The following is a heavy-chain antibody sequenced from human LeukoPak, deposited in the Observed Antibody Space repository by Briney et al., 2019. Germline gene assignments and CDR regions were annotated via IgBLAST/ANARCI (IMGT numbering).Heavy chain of an antibody. V-gene: IGHV3-30*18. Sequence: PGGSLRLSCAASGFTFSSYGMHWVRQAPGKGLEWVAVISYDGSNKDYADSVKGRFTISRDNSKNTLYLQMNSLRAEDTAVYYCAKDYYGSGSLPDYWGQGTLVTVSS. CDR2: ISYDGSNK. J-gene: IGHJ4*02. CDR3: AKDYYGSGSLPDY. D-gene: IGHD3-10*01. CDR1: GFTFSSYG.